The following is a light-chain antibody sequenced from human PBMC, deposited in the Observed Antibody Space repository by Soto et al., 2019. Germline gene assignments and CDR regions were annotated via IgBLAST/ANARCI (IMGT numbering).Light chain of an antibody. CDR2: EVN. CDR3: SSYTSSNTLV. V-gene: IGLV2-14*01. CDR1: SSDVGVYNY. J-gene: IGLJ1*01. Sequence: QSVLTQPASVSGSPGQSITISCTGSSSDVGVYNYVSWYQQHPDKAPKLMIYEVNNRPSGVSNRCSGSKSGNTASLTISGFQAEDEAEYYCSSYTSSNTLVFGTGTKLTVL.